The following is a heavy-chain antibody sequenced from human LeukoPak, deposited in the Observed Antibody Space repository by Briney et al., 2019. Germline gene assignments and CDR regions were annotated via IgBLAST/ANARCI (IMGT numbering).Heavy chain of an antibody. CDR2: VSQSGGA. Sequence: KPSETLSLTCAVYGGSFSGYHWSWIRQTPGKGLEWIGEVSQSGGASYNPSLKSRVTISVETSKNHFSLKLNSVTAADTAMYYCAGSYGGNAVGPFDIWGQGTTVIVSS. J-gene: IGHJ3*02. D-gene: IGHD4-23*01. V-gene: IGHV4-34*01. CDR3: AGSYGGNAVGPFDI. CDR1: GGSFSGYH.